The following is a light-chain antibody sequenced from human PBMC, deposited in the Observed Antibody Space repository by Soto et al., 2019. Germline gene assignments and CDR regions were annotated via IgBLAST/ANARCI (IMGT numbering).Light chain of an antibody. J-gene: IGKJ5*01. Sequence: EIVLTQSPGTLSLSPGERATLSCRASQSVNSTYSAWYQQKPGQAPRLLIYGASTRATGIPARFRDSRYRVEFRLAIRILHSVDFGVYWCQQCNSWGPGPCGQGTRLEI. CDR2: GAS. CDR1: QSVNSTY. V-gene: IGKV3-15*01. CDR3: QQCNSWGPGP.